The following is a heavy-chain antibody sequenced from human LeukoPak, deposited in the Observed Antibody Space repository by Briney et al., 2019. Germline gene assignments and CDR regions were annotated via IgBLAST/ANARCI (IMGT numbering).Heavy chain of an antibody. CDR3: ATAAYYYMDV. CDR1: GGSISRYY. J-gene: IGHJ6*03. CDR2: IYASGNT. V-gene: IGHV4-4*07. Sequence: PSETLSLTCTVSGGSISRYYCSWIRQSAGKRLEWIGRIYASGNTNYNPSLKRRVTTSGDTSKNQFSLRLSSVTAADTAVYYCATAAYYYMDVWGKGTTVTVSS.